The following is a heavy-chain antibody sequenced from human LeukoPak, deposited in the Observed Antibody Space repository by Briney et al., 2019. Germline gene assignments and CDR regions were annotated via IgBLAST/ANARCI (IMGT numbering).Heavy chain of an antibody. J-gene: IGHJ3*02. CDR3: ARTTAYHDAFDI. Sequence: ASVKVSCKVSGYTLTELSMHWVRQAPGKGLEWMGGFDPEDGETIYAQKFQGRVTMTEDTSTDTAYMELSSLRSDDTAVYYCARTTAYHDAFDIWGQGTMVTVSS. CDR2: FDPEDGET. CDR1: GYTLTELS. V-gene: IGHV1-24*01. D-gene: IGHD1/OR15-1a*01.